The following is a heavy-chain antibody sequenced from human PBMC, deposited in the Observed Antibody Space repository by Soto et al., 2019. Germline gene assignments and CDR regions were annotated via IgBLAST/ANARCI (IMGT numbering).Heavy chain of an antibody. CDR1: GGSISSGNYY. J-gene: IGHJ4*02. Sequence: SETLSLSCTVSGGSISSGNYYWSWIRQPPGKGLEWIGFISYSGTTHYSASLRSRVSISVDTSKNQFSLDLSSVTAADTAVYYCATMGTPVTGLYYFDYWGQGTLVTVSS. V-gene: IGHV4-30-4*01. CDR2: ISYSGTT. D-gene: IGHD4-17*01. CDR3: ATMGTPVTGLYYFDY.